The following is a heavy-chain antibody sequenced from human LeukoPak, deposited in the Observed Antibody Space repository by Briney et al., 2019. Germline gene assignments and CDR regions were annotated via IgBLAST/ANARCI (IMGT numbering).Heavy chain of an antibody. Sequence: GGSLRLSCAASGFTFSDYAMTWVRQSPGKGLEWVSAVSGSGGSTYYAGSVKGRFAISRDNSKNTLYLQMNSLRAEDTAVYYCAKGKYFDWLVNSWFDPWGQGTLVTVSS. CDR1: GFTFSDYA. CDR2: VSGSGGST. J-gene: IGHJ5*02. V-gene: IGHV3-23*01. D-gene: IGHD3-9*01. CDR3: AKGKYFDWLVNSWFDP.